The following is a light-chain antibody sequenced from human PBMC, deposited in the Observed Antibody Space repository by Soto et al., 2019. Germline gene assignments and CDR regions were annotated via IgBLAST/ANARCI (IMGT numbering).Light chain of an antibody. V-gene: IGLV2-18*02. CDR2: EVS. CDR1: SSDVGSYNR. Sequence: QSALTQPPSVSGSPGQSVTISCTGTSSDVGSYNRVSWYQQPPGTAPKLMIYEVSNRPSGVPDRFSGSKSGNTASLTISGLQAEDEADYYCSSFSSITREVFGGGTKLTVL. CDR3: SSFSSITREV. J-gene: IGLJ2*01.